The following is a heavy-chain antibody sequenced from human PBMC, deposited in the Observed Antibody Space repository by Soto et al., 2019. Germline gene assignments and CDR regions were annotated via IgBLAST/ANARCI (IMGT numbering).Heavy chain of an antibody. CDR3: ARGILYSGYDPTSYYYGMDV. Sequence: EVQLVESGGGLVKPGGSLRLSCAASGFTFSSYSMNWVRQAPGKGLEWVSSISSSSSYIYYADSVKGRFTISRDNVKNSLYLQMNSLRAEDTAVYYCARGILYSGYDPTSYYYGMDVWGQGTTVTVSS. V-gene: IGHV3-21*01. CDR1: GFTFSSYS. J-gene: IGHJ6*02. CDR2: ISSSSSYI. D-gene: IGHD5-12*01.